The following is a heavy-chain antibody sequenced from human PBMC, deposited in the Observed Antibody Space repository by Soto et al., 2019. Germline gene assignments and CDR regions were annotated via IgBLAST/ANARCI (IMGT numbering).Heavy chain of an antibody. V-gene: IGHV1-69*08. CDR2: IIPILGIA. CDR3: AREEYYYGSGALFDY. CDR1: GGTFSSYT. D-gene: IGHD3-10*01. J-gene: IGHJ4*02. Sequence: QVQLVQSGAEVKKPGSSVKVSCKASGGTFSSYTISWVRQAPGQGLEWMGRIIPILGIANYAQKFQGRVTSTADNHTGSAYMELSSLRSEDTAVYYCAREEYYYGSGALFDYWGPGTLVTVSS.